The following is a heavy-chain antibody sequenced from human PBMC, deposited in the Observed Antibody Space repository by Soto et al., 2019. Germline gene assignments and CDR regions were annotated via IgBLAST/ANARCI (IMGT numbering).Heavy chain of an antibody. Sequence: SETLSLTCAVSGGSISSGGYSWSWIRQPPGKGLEWIGYIYHSGSTYYNPSLKSRVTISVDRSKNQFSLKLSSVTAADTAVYYCARELGYCSSTSCQPDVWGQGTTVTVSS. CDR2: IYHSGST. J-gene: IGHJ6*02. V-gene: IGHV4-30-2*01. D-gene: IGHD2-2*01. CDR1: GGSISSGGYS. CDR3: ARELGYCSSTSCQPDV.